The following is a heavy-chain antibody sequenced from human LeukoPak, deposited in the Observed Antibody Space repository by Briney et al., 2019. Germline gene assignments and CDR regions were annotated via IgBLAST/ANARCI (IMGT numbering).Heavy chain of an antibody. V-gene: IGHV3-74*01. CDR2: INTDESST. Sequence: GGSLRLSCAASGFTFSSYWMHWVRQAPGKGLVWVSRINTDESSTSYADSVKGRFTISRDNAKNTLYLQMNSLRAEDTAVYYCARDGYDSRGYYYYYMDVWGKGTTVTVSS. CDR1: GFTFSSYW. CDR3: ARDGYDSRGYYYYYMDV. J-gene: IGHJ6*03. D-gene: IGHD3-3*01.